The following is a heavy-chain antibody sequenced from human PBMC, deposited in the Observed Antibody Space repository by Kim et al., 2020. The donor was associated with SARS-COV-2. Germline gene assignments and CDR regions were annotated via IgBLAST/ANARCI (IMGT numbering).Heavy chain of an antibody. CDR2: INSDGSST. D-gene: IGHD3-9*01. CDR3: ARGSVEYDILTGYSGDV. CDR1: GFTFSSYW. J-gene: IGHJ6*02. V-gene: IGHV3-74*01. Sequence: GGSLRLSCAASGFTFSSYWIHWVRQAPGKGLVWVSRINSDGSSTSYADSVKGRFTISRDNAKNTLYLQMNSLRAEDTAVYYCARGSVEYDILTGYSGDVWGQGTTVTVSS.